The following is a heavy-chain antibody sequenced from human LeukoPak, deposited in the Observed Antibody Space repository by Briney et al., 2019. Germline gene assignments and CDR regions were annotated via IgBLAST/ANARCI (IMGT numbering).Heavy chain of an antibody. D-gene: IGHD4-23*01. CDR2: IYKTGST. CDR3: ARDNGGNSDNDAFDI. V-gene: IGHV4-39*07. Sequence: SETLSLTCTVSGGSISRSSSYYWGWIRQPPGKGLEWIGSIYKTGSTCYNASLKSRVTISVDTSKNQFSLKLSSVTAADTAVYYCARDNGGNSDNDAFDIWGQGTMVTVSS. J-gene: IGHJ3*02. CDR1: GGSISRSSSYY.